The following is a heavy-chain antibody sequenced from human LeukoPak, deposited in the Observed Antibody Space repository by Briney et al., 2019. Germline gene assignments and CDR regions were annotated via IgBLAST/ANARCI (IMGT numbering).Heavy chain of an antibody. CDR1: GYTFTSYD. Sequence: ASVKVSCKASGYTFTSYDINWVRQDTGQGLEWMGWMNPNSGNTGSAQRFQGRITMTRDTSISTAYMELSSLRSEDTAVYYCARGPPVRLPSSFDPWGQGTLVTVSS. D-gene: IGHD5-12*01. V-gene: IGHV1-8*02. CDR3: ARGPPVRLPSSFDP. CDR2: MNPNSGNT. J-gene: IGHJ5*02.